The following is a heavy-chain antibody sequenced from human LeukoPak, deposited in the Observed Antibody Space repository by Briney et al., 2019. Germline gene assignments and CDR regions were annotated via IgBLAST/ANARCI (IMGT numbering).Heavy chain of an antibody. J-gene: IGHJ4*02. CDR1: GFTFSSYA. CDR2: ISGSGGST. Sequence: GGSLRLSCAASGFTFSSYAMSWVRQAPGKGLEWVSAISGSGGSTYYADSVKGRFTISRDNSKNTLYLQMNSLRAEDTAVYYCAIRQDYYDSSGYPVYFDYWGQGTLVTVPS. D-gene: IGHD3-22*01. CDR3: AIRQDYYDSSGYPVYFDY. V-gene: IGHV3-23*01.